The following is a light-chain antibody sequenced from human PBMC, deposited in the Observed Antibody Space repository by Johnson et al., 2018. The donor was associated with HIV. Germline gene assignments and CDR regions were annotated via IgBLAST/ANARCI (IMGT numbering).Light chain of an antibody. Sequence: QSVLTQPPSVSAAPGQKVTISCSGSSSNIGNNYVSWYQQFPGTAPKLLIYENNKRPSGIPDRFSGSKSGTSATLGITGLQTGDEADYYCGTWDSSLSAYVFRTGTNVTVL. CDR2: ENN. J-gene: IGLJ1*01. CDR1: SSNIGNNY. V-gene: IGLV1-51*02. CDR3: GTWDSSLSAYV.